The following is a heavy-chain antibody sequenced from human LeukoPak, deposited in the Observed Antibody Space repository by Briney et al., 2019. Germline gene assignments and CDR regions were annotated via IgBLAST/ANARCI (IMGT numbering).Heavy chain of an antibody. D-gene: IGHD3-3*01. CDR2: ITSSSSYI. J-gene: IGHJ4*02. CDR3: SRFASESFDY. Sequence: GGSLRLSCAASGFTFSSYNMNWVRQAPGKGLEWVSSITSSSSYIYYADSVKGRFTISRDNAKNSLYLQMSSLRAEDTAVYYCSRFASESFDYWGQGTLVTVSS. CDR1: GFTFSSYN. V-gene: IGHV3-21*01.